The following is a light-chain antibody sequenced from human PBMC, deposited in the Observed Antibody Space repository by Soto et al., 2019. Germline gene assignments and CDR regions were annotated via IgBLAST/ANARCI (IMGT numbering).Light chain of an antibody. Sequence: ESVLTQSPGTLSMSPGERATLSCRASQSVSSSYSAWYQQKPGQAPRLLVDGASSRATGIPDRLSGSGSATDFTLTISRLEHEDFAVYYCQQYGRQPFTFGPGTKVDIK. V-gene: IGKV3-20*01. CDR3: QQYGRQPFT. CDR2: GAS. CDR1: QSVSSSY. J-gene: IGKJ3*01.